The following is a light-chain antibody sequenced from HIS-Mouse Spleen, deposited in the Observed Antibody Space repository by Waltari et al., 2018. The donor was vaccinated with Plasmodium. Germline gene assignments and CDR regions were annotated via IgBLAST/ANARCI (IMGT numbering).Light chain of an antibody. CDR2: RNK. CDR1: SSNIGSNY. Sequence: QSVLTQPPSASGTPGQRVTISCSGSSSNIGSNYVYWYQQLPGTAPKRLIYRNKQRPSVVPDRCSGSKSGTSASLAIRGLRSEDEADYYCAAWDDSLSGRVFGGGTKLTVL. CDR3: AAWDDSLSGRV. J-gene: IGLJ3*02. V-gene: IGLV1-47*01.